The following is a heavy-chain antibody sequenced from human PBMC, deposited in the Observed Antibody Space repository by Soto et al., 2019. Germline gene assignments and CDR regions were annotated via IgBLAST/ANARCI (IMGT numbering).Heavy chain of an antibody. CDR1: VFTFSSYG. J-gene: IGHJ6*01. CDR2: ISYDGSNK. CDR3: ARSGNPSENLYEGMVV. Sequence: GVTLKRSCAASVFTFSSYGMHCVRQAPGKGLEWVAVISYDGSNKYYADSVKGRFTISRDNSKNTPYLQMNSLRADDTAVYYCARSGNPSENLYEGMVVWRQEATLKVFS. V-gene: IGHV3-30*03. D-gene: IGHD2-8*01.